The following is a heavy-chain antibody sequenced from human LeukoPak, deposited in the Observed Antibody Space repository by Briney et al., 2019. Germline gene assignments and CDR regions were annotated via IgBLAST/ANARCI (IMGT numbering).Heavy chain of an antibody. V-gene: IGHV4-59*01. D-gene: IGHD5-12*01. Sequence: SETLSLTCTVSGASISSYYWSWIRQPPGKGLEWIGYIYYSGSTNYNPSLKSRVTISVDTSKNQFSLKLSSVTAADTAVYYCARLTYDERGSDLFDYWGQGTLVTVSS. J-gene: IGHJ4*02. CDR3: ARLTYDERGSDLFDY. CDR1: GASISSYY. CDR2: IYYSGST.